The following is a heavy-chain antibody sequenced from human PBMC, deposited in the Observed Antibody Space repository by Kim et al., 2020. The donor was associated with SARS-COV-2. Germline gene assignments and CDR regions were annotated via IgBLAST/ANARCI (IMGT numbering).Heavy chain of an antibody. CDR1: GFTFSSYW. Sequence: GGSLRLSCAASGFTFSSYWMSWVRQAPGKGLEWVANIKQDGSEKYYVDSVKGGVTISRDNAKNSLYLQMNSLRAEDTAVYYCARGDEVPAAIPYYYYYYGMDVWEQASTATVSS. J-gene: IGHJ6*01. CDR2: IKQDGSEK. CDR3: ARGDEVPAAIPYYYYYYGMDV. V-gene: IGHV3-7*01. D-gene: IGHD2-2*01.